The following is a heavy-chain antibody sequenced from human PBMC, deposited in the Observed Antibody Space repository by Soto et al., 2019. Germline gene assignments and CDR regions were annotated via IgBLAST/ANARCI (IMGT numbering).Heavy chain of an antibody. D-gene: IGHD2-15*01. J-gene: IGHJ5*02. V-gene: IGHV3-15*01. CDR2: IKSKSDGGTT. CDR3: TTDLWRIAVVVGSTGYFNP. CDR1: GFTFSSYA. Sequence: PGGSLRLSCAASGFTFSSYAMSWVRQAPGKGLDWVGRIKSKSDGGTTEYAAPVRGRFTISRDDSNNTFYLQINSLKTEDTAVYYCTTDLWRIAVVVGSTGYFNPWGQGT.